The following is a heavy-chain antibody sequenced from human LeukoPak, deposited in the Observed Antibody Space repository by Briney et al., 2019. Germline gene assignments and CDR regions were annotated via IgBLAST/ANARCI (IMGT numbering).Heavy chain of an antibody. CDR1: GFTFTTYA. V-gene: IGHV3-64*01. D-gene: IGHD3-22*01. J-gene: IGHJ4*02. CDR2: ISNDGDNT. Sequence: GSLRLSCAASGFTFTTYAMHWVRQAPGKGLEYVSSISNDGDNTYYANSVRGRFTISRDNSKNTLYLQLGSLRAEDMAVYYCARVRSGYFRAPDFDYWGQGTLVTVSS. CDR3: ARVRSGYFRAPDFDY.